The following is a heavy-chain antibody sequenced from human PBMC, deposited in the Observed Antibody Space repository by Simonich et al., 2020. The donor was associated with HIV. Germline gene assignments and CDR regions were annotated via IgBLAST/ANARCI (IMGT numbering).Heavy chain of an antibody. V-gene: IGHV4-34*01. Sequence: QVQLQQWGAGLLKPSETLSLTCAVYGGSFSGYYWNWIRQPPGKGLEWIGEINHSRSTNNTPSLKRRLTISVDTSKNQFSLKLSSVTAADTAVYYCARHRRVGATTGDAFDIWGQGTMVTVSS. CDR1: GGSFSGYY. D-gene: IGHD1-26*01. CDR3: ARHRRVGATTGDAFDI. CDR2: INHSRST. J-gene: IGHJ3*02.